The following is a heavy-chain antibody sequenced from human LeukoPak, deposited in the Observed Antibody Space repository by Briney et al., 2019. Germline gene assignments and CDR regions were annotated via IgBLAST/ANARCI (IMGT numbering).Heavy chain of an antibody. CDR2: TYYRSTWYN. J-gene: IGHJ3*02. Sequence: SQTLSLTCAISRDSVSSKSAAWNWIRQSPSRGLEWLGRTYYRSTWYNDYAVSVKSRITINADTSKNQFSLQLNSVTPEDTAVYYCSRVHKAFDGARDAFDIWGQGTMVTVSS. V-gene: IGHV6-1*01. CDR1: RDSVSSKSAA. D-gene: IGHD3-10*01. CDR3: SRVHKAFDGARDAFDI.